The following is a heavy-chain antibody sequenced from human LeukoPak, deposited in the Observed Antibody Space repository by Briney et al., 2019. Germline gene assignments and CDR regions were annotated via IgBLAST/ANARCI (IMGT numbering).Heavy chain of an antibody. D-gene: IGHD6-19*01. V-gene: IGHV3-48*04. CDR3: ARDGYSSGWYDYYFDY. CDR2: ISSSSTI. CDR1: GFTFSSYS. Sequence: GGSLRLSCAASGFTFSSYSMNWVRQAPGKGLEWVSYISSSSTIYYADSVKGRFTISRDNAKNSLYLQMNSLRAEDTAVYHCARDGYSSGWYDYYFDYWGQGTLVTVSS. J-gene: IGHJ4*02.